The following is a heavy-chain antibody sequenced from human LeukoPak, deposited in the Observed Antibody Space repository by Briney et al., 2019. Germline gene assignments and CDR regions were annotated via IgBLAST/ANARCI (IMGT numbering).Heavy chain of an antibody. V-gene: IGHV3-7*01. CDR3: ARDRGRWSAGCDY. CDR1: GFTFSSYW. D-gene: IGHD3-3*01. CDR2: IKQDGSEK. J-gene: IGHJ4*02. Sequence: GGSLRLSCAASGFTFSSYWMSWVRQAPGKGLEWVANIKQDGSEKYYVDSVKGRFTISRDNAKNSLYLQMNSLRAEDTAVYYCARDRGRWSAGCDYWGQGTLVTVSS.